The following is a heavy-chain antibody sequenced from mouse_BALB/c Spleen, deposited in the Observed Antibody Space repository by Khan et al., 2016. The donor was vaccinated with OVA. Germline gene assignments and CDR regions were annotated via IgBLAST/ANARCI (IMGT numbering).Heavy chain of an antibody. CDR3: ASHLTGSFDY. V-gene: IGHV5-6*01. CDR1: GFTFSAYS. CDR2: INSDGYYT. Sequence: EVELVESGGDLMKPGGSLKLSCAASGFTFSAYSMSWVRQTPDKRLEWVASINSDGYYTYYPDSVQGRFTFSRNNAKNTLSLQMNSLKSEDTAIXYCASHLTGSFDYWGQGTLVTVSA. D-gene: IGHD4-1*01. J-gene: IGHJ3*01.